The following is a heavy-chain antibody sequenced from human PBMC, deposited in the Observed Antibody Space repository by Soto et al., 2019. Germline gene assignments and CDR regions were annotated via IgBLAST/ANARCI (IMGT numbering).Heavy chain of an antibody. CDR2: IYHSGST. Sequence: PSETLSLTCDVSGGSISSINWWSWVRQPPGKGLKWIGEIYHSGSTTYNPSLKSRVTISVDTSKNQFSLKLSSVTAADTAVYYCARSFDYGDYLRYYYYGMDVWGQGTTVTVSS. J-gene: IGHJ6*02. V-gene: IGHV4-4*02. CDR1: GGSISSINW. CDR3: ARSFDYGDYLRYYYYGMDV. D-gene: IGHD4-17*01.